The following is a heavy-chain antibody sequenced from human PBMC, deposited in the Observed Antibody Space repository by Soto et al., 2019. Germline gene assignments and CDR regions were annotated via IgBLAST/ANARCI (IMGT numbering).Heavy chain of an antibody. CDR2: ISGSGDST. Sequence: PGGSLRLSCAASGFSFSSYAMNWVRQAPGKGLEWVSVISGSGDSTYYADSVKGRFTISRDNSKNTLYLQMISLRAEDTAVYYCARRSSGWYFDYWGQGTLVNVSS. CDR1: GFSFSSYA. CDR3: ARRSSGWYFDY. D-gene: IGHD6-19*01. V-gene: IGHV3-23*01. J-gene: IGHJ4*02.